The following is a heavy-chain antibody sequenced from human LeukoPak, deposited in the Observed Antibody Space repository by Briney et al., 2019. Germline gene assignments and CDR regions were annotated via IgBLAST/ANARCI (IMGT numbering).Heavy chain of an antibody. CDR1: GYTFTSYG. D-gene: IGHD2-2*01. Sequence: ASVKVSCKASGYTFTSYGISWVRQAPGQGLAWMGWISAYYGNTNYAQKLQGRVTMPTDTSTSTAYMELRSRRSDDAAVYYCARVVPAASIDYWGQGTLVTVSS. CDR2: ISAYYGNT. J-gene: IGHJ4*02. V-gene: IGHV1-18*01. CDR3: ARVVPAASIDY.